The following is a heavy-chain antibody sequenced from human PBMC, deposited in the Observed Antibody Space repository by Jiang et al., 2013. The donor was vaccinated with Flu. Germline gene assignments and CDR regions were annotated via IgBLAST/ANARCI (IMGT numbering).Heavy chain of an antibody. V-gene: IGHV3-48*03. J-gene: IGHJ4*02. CDR1: GFTFSSYE. D-gene: IGHD3-22*01. Sequence: VQLVESGGGLVQPGGSLRLSCTASGFTFSSYEMNWVRQAPGKGLEWISYINSRGSTIYQADSVKGRFTISRDNAENSLYLQMNSLRAEDTAIYYCTRDKADWSHVTSDYFYHQFDYWGQGTLVTVSP. CDR2: INSRGSTI. CDR3: TRDKADWSHVTSDYFYHQFDY.